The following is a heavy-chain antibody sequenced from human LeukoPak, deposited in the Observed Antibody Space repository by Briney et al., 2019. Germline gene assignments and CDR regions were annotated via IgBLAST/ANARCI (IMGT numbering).Heavy chain of an antibody. CDR2: ISGSGGST. CDR1: GFTFSSYA. V-gene: IGHV3-23*01. CDR3: AKNLAYDSSGFRYYYYYMDV. J-gene: IGHJ6*03. Sequence: GGSLRLSCAASGFTFSSYAMSWVRQAPGKGLEWVSAISGSGGSTYYADSVKGRFTISRDKSKNTLYLQMNSLRAEDTAVYYCAKNLAYDSSGFRYYYYYMDVWGKGTTVTVSS. D-gene: IGHD3-22*01.